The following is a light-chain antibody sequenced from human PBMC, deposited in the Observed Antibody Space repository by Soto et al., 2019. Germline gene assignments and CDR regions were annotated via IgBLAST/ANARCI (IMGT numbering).Light chain of an antibody. CDR3: QQLNSYPIT. J-gene: IGKJ5*01. CDR2: TAS. CDR1: QGLSSY. Sequence: IQLPQSPSFLSASVGDRVSITCRASQGLSSYLAWYQQRPGKAPKLLIYTASTLQSGVPSRFSGSGSGAEFTLTITTLQPEDFATYYCQQLNSYPITFGQGTRLEIK. V-gene: IGKV1-9*01.